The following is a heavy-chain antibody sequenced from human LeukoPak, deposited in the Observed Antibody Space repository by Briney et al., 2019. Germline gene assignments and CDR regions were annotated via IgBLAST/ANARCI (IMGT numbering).Heavy chain of an antibody. D-gene: IGHD3-10*01. CDR1: GGTFSSHA. CDR2: IIPIFGTA. Sequence: SVKVSCKASGGTFSSHAISWVRQAPGQGLEWMGGIIPIFGTANYAQKFQGRVTITADESTSTAYMELSSLRSEDTAVYYCARDGSRTYYYGSGSYYYFDYWGQGTLVTVSS. J-gene: IGHJ4*02. V-gene: IGHV1-69*13. CDR3: ARDGSRTYYYGSGSYYYFDY.